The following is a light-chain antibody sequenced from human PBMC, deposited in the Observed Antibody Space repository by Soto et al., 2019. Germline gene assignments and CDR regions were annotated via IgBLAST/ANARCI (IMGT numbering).Light chain of an antibody. J-gene: IGKJ1*01. CDR1: QSVSSSY. V-gene: IGKV3-20*01. CDR3: QKYGNPPLT. Sequence: ELGLTQSPGTLSLSPGERATLSCRASQSVSSSYLAWYQQNPGQAPRLLIYGASSRATGIPDRFSGSGFGKDFTLTISRQEPEDFAVYDCQKYGNPPLTFGQGTKVEIK. CDR2: GAS.